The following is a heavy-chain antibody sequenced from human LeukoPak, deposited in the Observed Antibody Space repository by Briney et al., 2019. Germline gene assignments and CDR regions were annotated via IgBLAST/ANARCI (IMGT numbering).Heavy chain of an antibody. Sequence: SETLSLTCTVSGGSISSYYWSWIRQPAGKGLEWIGRIYTSGSTNYNPSLKSRVTMSVDTSKNQFSLKLSSVTAADTAVYYCARRRSVAGNSFYYYGMDVWGQGTTVTVSS. CDR1: GGSISSYY. V-gene: IGHV4-4*07. CDR3: ARRRSVAGNSFYYYGMDV. CDR2: IYTSGST. D-gene: IGHD6-19*01. J-gene: IGHJ6*02.